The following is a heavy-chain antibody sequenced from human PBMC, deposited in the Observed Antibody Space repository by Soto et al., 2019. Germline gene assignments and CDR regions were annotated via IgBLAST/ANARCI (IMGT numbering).Heavy chain of an antibody. V-gene: IGHV4-38-2*02. CDR3: ARALMDYGSGSYYFDY. D-gene: IGHD3-10*01. J-gene: IGHJ4*02. CDR2: IYHSGST. CDR1: GYSISSGYY. Sequence: SETLSLTCTVSGYSISSGYYWGWIRQPPGKGLEWIGSIYHSGSTYYNPSLKSRVTISVDTSKNQFSLKLSSVTAADTAVYYCARALMDYGSGSYYFDYWGQGTLVTVSS.